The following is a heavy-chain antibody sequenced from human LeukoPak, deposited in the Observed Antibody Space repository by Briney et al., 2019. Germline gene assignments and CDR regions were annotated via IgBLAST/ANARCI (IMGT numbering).Heavy chain of an antibody. CDR1: GGSFSTYP. CDR2: IVPIIGSP. CDR3: AVVPQDIVVLPTAPSLDY. V-gene: IGHV1-69*01. Sequence: SVKVSYKASGGSFSTYPFTWVRQAPGQGLEWMGEIVPIIGSPNYTQTFQGRLAITADESTNTAYMELSGLKSDDTAVYYCAVVPQDIVVLPTAPSLDYWGPGTLVIVSS. D-gene: IGHD2-15*01. J-gene: IGHJ4*02.